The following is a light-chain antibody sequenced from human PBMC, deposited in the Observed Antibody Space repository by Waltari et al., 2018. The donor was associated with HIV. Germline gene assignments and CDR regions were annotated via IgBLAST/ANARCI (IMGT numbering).Light chain of an antibody. V-gene: IGKV3-15*01. J-gene: IGKJ2*01. CDR3: QQYNNWPPYT. Sequence: EVVMTQSPVTLSVSRGERVTLSCRASQSVNSHLAWYQNKPGQAPRLLIYGASTRATGIPARFSGSGSGTEFSLTISSLQSEDFAVYYCQQYNNWPPYTFGQGTKLEIK. CDR1: QSVNSH. CDR2: GAS.